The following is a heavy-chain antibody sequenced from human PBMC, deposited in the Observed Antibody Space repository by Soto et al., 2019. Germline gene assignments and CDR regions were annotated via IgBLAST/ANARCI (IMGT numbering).Heavy chain of an antibody. V-gene: IGHV3-33*01. CDR2: IWYDGSNE. CDR1: GFTFSRHG. Sequence: RGSLRPSCPASGFTFSRHGMHWVRQAPGKGLGWVAIIWYDGSNEYYADSVKGRFTISRDNSKNTLYLQMSSLRVDDTAVYYCARDYTSTGYGLVYWGQGALVTVSS. D-gene: IGHD6-25*01. J-gene: IGHJ4*02. CDR3: ARDYTSTGYGLVY.